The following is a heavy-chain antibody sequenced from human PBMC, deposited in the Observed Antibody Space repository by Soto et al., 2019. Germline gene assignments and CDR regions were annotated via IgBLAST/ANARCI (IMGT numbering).Heavy chain of an antibody. V-gene: IGHV1-8*01. CDR1: GYTFTSYD. CDR2: LNPEDGKT. J-gene: IGHJ4*02. Sequence: ASVKVSCKASGYTFTSYDINWVRQATGQGLEWMGWLNPEDGKTVYAQKFQGRVTMTEDTSTDTAYMELSSLRSEDTAVYYCGTDAVAAAGDYYFDYWGQGTLVTVSS. D-gene: IGHD6-13*01. CDR3: GTDAVAAAGDYYFDY.